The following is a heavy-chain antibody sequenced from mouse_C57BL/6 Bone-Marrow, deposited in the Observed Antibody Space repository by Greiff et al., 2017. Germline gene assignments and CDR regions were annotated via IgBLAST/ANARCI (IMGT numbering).Heavy chain of an antibody. J-gene: IGHJ1*03. CDR1: GYAFSSSW. D-gene: IGHD1-1*01. Sequence: VQLQQSGPELVKPGASVKISCKASGYAFSSSWMNWVKQRPGKGLEWIGRIYPGDGDTNYNGKFKGKATLTADKSSSTAYMQLSILTSEDCAVYFCARDPHYYGSSSHWYFDVWGTGTTVTVSS. CDR3: ARDPHYYGSSSHWYFDV. CDR2: IYPGDGDT. V-gene: IGHV1-82*01.